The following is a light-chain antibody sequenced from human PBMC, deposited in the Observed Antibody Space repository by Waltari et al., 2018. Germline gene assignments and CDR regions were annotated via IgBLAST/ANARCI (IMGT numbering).Light chain of an antibody. CDR1: QSVSTF. CDR2: DVS. CDR3: QQRRNWPT. V-gene: IGKV3-11*01. Sequence: EIVLTQSPATLSLSPGERATLSCRARQSVSTFLAWYQQKPGQSPRLLIYDVSVRATGIPIRFSGSGSETDFTLTISSLEPEDFAVYYCQQRRNWPTFGGGTKVEVK. J-gene: IGKJ4*01.